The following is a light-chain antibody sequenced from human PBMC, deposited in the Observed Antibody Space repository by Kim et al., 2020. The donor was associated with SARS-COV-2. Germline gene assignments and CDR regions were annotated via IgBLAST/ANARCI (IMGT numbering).Light chain of an antibody. CDR3: QQYGSSPRT. Sequence: APGERDTLTCRASQSVSSSYLAWYQQKPGQAPRHLIYGASSRATGIPARCSGSGSGTDFTLTISRLEPEDFSVYYCQQYGSSPRTFGQGTKVDIK. J-gene: IGKJ1*01. CDR1: QSVSSSY. V-gene: IGKV3-20*01. CDR2: GAS.